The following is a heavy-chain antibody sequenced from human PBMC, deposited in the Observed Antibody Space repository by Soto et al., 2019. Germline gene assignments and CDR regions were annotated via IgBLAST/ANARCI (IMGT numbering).Heavy chain of an antibody. Sequence: GESLRLSCEVSGFTFSMYSMSWVRQSPGKGLEWVAKIPQDGVDGHYADSVKGRFTISRDNGKNSLYLQLNNLRAEDTAVYYCARDHLILPAHDFFYGSDVWGRGATVTVSS. V-gene: IGHV3-7*03. J-gene: IGHJ6*02. D-gene: IGHD2-21*02. CDR1: GFTFSMYS. CDR3: ARDHLILPAHDFFYGSDV. CDR2: IPQDGVDG.